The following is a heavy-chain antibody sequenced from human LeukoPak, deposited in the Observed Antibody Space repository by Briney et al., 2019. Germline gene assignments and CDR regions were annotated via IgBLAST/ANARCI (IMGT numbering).Heavy chain of an antibody. D-gene: IGHD3-10*01. V-gene: IGHV4-4*02. Sequence: SGTLSLTCAVSGGSISSSNWWSWVRQPPGKGLEWIGEIYHSGSTNYNPSLKSRVTISVDKSKNQFSLKLSSVTAADTAVYYCAREPSLHYGSGSSYYMDVWGKGTTVTISS. CDR1: GGSISSSNW. J-gene: IGHJ6*03. CDR2: IYHSGST. CDR3: AREPSLHYGSGSSYYMDV.